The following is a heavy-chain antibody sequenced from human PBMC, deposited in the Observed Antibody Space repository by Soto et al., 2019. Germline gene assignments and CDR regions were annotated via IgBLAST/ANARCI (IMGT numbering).Heavy chain of an antibody. D-gene: IGHD3-22*01. Sequence: ASVKVSCKTAGGTFSRYAISWVRQAPGEGVEWMGWIIPIFGTANYAQKFQGRVTITADESTSTAYMELSSLRSEDTAVYYCASDPLTDYYDSSCPESYYYAMDVWGQGTTVTVSS. CDR1: GGTFSRYA. V-gene: IGHV1-69*13. J-gene: IGHJ6*02. CDR2: IIPIFGTA. CDR3: ASDPLTDYYDSSCPESYYYAMDV.